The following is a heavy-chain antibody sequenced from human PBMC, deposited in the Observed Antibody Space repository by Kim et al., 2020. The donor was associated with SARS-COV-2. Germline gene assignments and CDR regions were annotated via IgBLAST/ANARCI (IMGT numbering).Heavy chain of an antibody. Sequence: GESLKISCNGSGYNFGTYWITWVRLTPGKGLEWMGRIDPSDSYTDYSPSFKGHVTISVDKSLSTAYLHWYSLKASDTAMYYCARMSEYDDYVWGSYRYYYAYWGQGTRVTVSS. V-gene: IGHV5-10-1*01. D-gene: IGHD3-16*02. CDR3: ARMSEYDDYVWGSYRYYYAY. J-gene: IGHJ4*02. CDR1: GYNFGTYW. CDR2: IDPSDSYT.